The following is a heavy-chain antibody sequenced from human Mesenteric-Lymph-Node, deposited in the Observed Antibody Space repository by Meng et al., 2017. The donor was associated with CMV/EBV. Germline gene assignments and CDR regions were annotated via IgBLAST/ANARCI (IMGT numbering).Heavy chain of an antibody. CDR1: GVSVTSGAYH. Sequence: QGQLQGPGPGLVKPSGTLSLTCIVSGVSVTSGAYHWSWIRQSPGKGLEWIGYIYGTGITIYNPSLKSRVTILLETSKNQFSLKLNSVTTADTAVYYCAKSRSSTPGIVDDWGQGTLVTVSS. J-gene: IGHJ4*02. D-gene: IGHD2/OR15-2a*01. CDR2: IYGTGIT. V-gene: IGHV4-61*08. CDR3: AKSRSSTPGIVDD.